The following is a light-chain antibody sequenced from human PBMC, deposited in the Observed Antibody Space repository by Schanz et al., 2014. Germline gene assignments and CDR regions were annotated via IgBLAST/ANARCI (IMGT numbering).Light chain of an antibody. CDR1: QSISTY. CDR2: EAS. CDR3: QQYKSYSPIT. J-gene: IGKJ4*01. V-gene: IGKV1-5*01. Sequence: DIQMTQSPSSLSASVGDRVTITCRASQSISTYLNWYQQKPGKAPTLLIYEASTLQSGVPSRFGGSGSGTEFTLTISSLQPDDFSTYYCQQYKSYSPITFGGGTKVEIK.